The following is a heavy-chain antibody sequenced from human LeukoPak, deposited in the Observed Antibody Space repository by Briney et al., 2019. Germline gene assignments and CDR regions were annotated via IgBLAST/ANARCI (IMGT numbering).Heavy chain of an antibody. V-gene: IGHV4-59*01. D-gene: IGHD7-27*01. J-gene: IGHJ5*02. CDR3: ARAPNWGTNWFDP. CDR1: XXX. Sequence: XXXWSWIRQPXXKGLEWIGYIYYSGSTNYNPSLKSRVTISVDTSKNQFSLKLSSVTAADTAVYYCARAPNWGTNWFDPWGQGTLVTVSS. CDR2: IYYSGST.